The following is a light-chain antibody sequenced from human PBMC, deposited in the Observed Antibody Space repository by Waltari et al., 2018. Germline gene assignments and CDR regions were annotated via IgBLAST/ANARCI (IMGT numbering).Light chain of an antibody. CDR1: RRDIGAHNF. V-gene: IGLV2-23*01. CDR3: CSYVGGSRVL. Sequence: QSVLTQPASVSGSPGQSITISCTGTRRDIGAHNFVSWFQQLPGQAPRLLISEATKRPSSVSYRFAGSKSCNTASLSISDRQAEDEADYYCCSYVGGSRVLFGGGTKLTV. CDR2: EAT. J-gene: IGLJ2*01.